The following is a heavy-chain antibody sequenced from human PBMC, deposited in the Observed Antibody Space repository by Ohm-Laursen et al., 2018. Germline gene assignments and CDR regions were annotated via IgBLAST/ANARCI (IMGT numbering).Heavy chain of an antibody. D-gene: IGHD3-16*02. Sequence: GTLSLTCTVSGGSISSYYWSWIRQPPGKGLEWIGYIYDSGTTNYNPSLKSRVTISVDTSKTQFSLKLSSVTAADTAVYYCARFPIKWGSYRYTGIDYWGQGTLVTVSS. CDR3: ARFPIKWGSYRYTGIDY. CDR1: GGSISSYY. V-gene: IGHV4-59*12. CDR2: IYDSGTT. J-gene: IGHJ4*02.